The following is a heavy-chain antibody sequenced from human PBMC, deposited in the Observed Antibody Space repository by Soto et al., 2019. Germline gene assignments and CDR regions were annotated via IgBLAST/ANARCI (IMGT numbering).Heavy chain of an antibody. CDR2: IYSDGST. D-gene: IGHD2-2*01. J-gene: IGHJ6*02. Sequence: PGGSLRLSCAASGFTVSSNFMSWVRQAPGKGLEWVSIIYSDGSTYYADSVKGRFTISRDNSKNTLYLQMNSLRAEDTAVYYCARVLPAAIVDYYGMDVWGQGTTVTVSS. CDR1: GFTVSSNF. CDR3: ARVLPAAIVDYYGMDV. V-gene: IGHV3-66*01.